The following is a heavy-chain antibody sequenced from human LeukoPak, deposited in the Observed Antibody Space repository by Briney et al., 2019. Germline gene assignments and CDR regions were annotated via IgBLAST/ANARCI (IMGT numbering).Heavy chain of an antibody. D-gene: IGHD5-18*01. CDR2: IYYSGST. V-gene: IGHV4-39*07. Sequence: SETLSLTCTVSGGSISSSSYYWGWIRQPPGKGLEWIGSIYYSGSTYYNPSLKSRVTISVDTSKNQFSLKLSSVTAADTAVYYCARPGYSYGANAFDIWGQGTMVTVSS. CDR3: ARPGYSYGANAFDI. CDR1: GGSISSSSYY. J-gene: IGHJ3*02.